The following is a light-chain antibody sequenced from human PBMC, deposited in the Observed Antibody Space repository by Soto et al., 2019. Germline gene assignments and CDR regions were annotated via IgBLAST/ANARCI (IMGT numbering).Light chain of an antibody. CDR2: KAS. CDR1: QSISSW. CDR3: QQYSSYWT. V-gene: IGKV1-5*03. Sequence: DIPMTQSPATLSASVGDRVTITCRASQSISSWLAWYQQKPGKAPKVLIYKASSLEKGVPSRFSGSGSGTEFTLTISILQPDDLATYYCQQYSSYWTFGQGTKVEI. J-gene: IGKJ1*01.